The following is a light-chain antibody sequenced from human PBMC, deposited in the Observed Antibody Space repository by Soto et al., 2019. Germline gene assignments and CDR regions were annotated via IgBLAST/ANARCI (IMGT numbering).Light chain of an antibody. CDR2: EVS. CDR3: SSYAGSTRYV. CDR1: SSDVGGYNY. V-gene: IGLV2-8*01. Sequence: QSVLTQPPSASGSPGQSVTISCTGTSSDVGGYNYVSWYQQHPGKAPKLMIYEVSKRSSGVPDRFSGSKSGNTASLTVSGLQAEDEADYYCSSYAGSTRYVFGTGTKLTVL. J-gene: IGLJ1*01.